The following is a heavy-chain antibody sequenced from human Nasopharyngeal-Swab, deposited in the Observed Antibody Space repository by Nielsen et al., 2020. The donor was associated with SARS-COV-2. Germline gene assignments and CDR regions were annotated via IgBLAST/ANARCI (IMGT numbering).Heavy chain of an antibody. Sequence: GESLKISCAASGFTFSSYSMNWVRQAPGKGLEWVSYISSSSSTIYYADSVKGRFTISRDNAKNSLYLQMNSLRAEDTAVYYCASGAVTTEFDYWGQGTLVTVSP. CDR2: ISSSSSTI. CDR3: ASGAVTTEFDY. D-gene: IGHD4-11*01. J-gene: IGHJ4*02. V-gene: IGHV3-48*04. CDR1: GFTFSSYS.